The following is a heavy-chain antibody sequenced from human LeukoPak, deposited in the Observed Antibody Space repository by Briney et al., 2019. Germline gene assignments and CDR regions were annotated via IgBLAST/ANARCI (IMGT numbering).Heavy chain of an antibody. Sequence: SSETLSLTCTVSGTSISSYYWSWIRQPPGKGLEWVGYVYYSGSTNYNPSLKGRVTISLDTSKIQFSLKLSSVTAADTAVYYCARHDSAYSFDYWGQGAL. V-gene: IGHV4-59*08. D-gene: IGHD2-15*01. CDR1: GTSISSYY. CDR2: VYYSGST. J-gene: IGHJ4*02. CDR3: ARHDSAYSFDY.